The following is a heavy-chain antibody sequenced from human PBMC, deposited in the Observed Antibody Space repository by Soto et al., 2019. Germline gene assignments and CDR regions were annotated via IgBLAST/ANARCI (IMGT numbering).Heavy chain of an antibody. CDR2: INPDGTLK. Sequence: EVQLVESGGGLVQPGGSLRLSCAASGFALSGYWMTWVRQAPGKVLEWVASINPDGTLKYYVDSVKGRFTISRDNADNSLFLQMISLRVEDTAVYYCARWESGDWYLGIWGQGTLVTVSS. CDR3: ARWESGDWYLGI. J-gene: IGHJ4*02. D-gene: IGHD2-21*02. V-gene: IGHV3-7*03. CDR1: GFALSGYW.